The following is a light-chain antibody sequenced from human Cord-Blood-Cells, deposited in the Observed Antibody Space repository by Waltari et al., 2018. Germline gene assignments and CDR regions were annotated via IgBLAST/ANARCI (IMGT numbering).Light chain of an antibody. J-gene: IGLJ2*01. Sequence: QLVLTQSPSASASLGASVNLTCTLSSGHSSYAIASHHQQPEKGPRDLMKLNSDGSHSKGDGIPDRFSGSSSGAERYLTISSRQSEDEADYYCQTWGTGIQVFGGGTKLTVL. CDR3: QTWGTGIQV. CDR1: SGHSSYA. CDR2: LNSDGSH. V-gene: IGLV4-69*01.